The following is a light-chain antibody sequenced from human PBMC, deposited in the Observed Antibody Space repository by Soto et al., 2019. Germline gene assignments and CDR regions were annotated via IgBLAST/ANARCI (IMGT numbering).Light chain of an antibody. CDR2: GTF. CDR3: QHLNNYPPFT. J-gene: IGKJ3*01. V-gene: IGKV1-9*01. CDR1: QDIKTY. Sequence: IQLTQSPSSLSASVGDRVSITCRASQDIKTYLAWYQQKQGKAPKLLISGTFTLQSGVPSRFNGSGSGTDVSLTISRLQPEDVATNYCQHLNNYPPFTFGPGTKVDLE.